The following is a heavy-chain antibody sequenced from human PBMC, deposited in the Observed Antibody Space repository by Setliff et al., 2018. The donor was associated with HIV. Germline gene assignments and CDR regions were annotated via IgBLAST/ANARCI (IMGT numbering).Heavy chain of an antibody. CDR1: GGSISSGGYY. Sequence: SETLSLTCTVSGGSISSGGYYWSWIRQPAGKGLEWIGRISASGTTNYNPSLKGRVTISVDTSKNQFSLKLSSATAADTAVYYCARQIWNESPGYGFDPWGQGTLVTVSS. CDR2: ISASGTT. CDR3: ARQIWNESPGYGFDP. J-gene: IGHJ5*02. V-gene: IGHV4-61*02. D-gene: IGHD3-22*01.